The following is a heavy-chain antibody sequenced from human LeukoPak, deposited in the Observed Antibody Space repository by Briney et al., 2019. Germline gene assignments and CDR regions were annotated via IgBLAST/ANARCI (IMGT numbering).Heavy chain of an antibody. J-gene: IGHJ6*02. CDR3: ARDLPGYCSSTSCSSNGMDV. CDR1: GFTFSSYS. V-gene: IGHV3-21*01. D-gene: IGHD2-2*01. CDR2: ISSSSSYI. Sequence: GGSLGLSCAASGFTFSSYSMNWVRQAPGKGLEWVSSISSSSSYIYYADSVKGRFTISRGNAKNSLYLQMNSLRAEDTAVYYCARDLPGYCSSTSCSSNGMDVWGQGTTVTVSS.